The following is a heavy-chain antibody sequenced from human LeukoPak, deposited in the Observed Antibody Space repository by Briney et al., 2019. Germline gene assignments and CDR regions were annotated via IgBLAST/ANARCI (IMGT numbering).Heavy chain of an antibody. CDR1: DYTFTSYG. CDR3: ARDNCSGGSCYYYGMDV. J-gene: IGHJ6*02. D-gene: IGHD2-15*01. Sequence: GASVKVSCKASDYTFTSYGISWVRQAPGQGLEWMGWISAYNGNTNYAQKLQGRVTVTTDTSTSTAYMELRSLRSDDTAVYYCARDNCSGGSCYYYGMDVWGQGTTVTVSS. CDR2: ISAYNGNT. V-gene: IGHV1-18*01.